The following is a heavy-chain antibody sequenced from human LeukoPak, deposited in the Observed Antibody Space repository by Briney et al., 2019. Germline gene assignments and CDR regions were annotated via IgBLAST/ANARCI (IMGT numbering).Heavy chain of an antibody. CDR3: ARGGSSGFYR. Sequence: SETLSLTCSVSGGSISGYYWSWIRQSAGKGLECIGRMSSNGNSNYNPSLKSRVTISVDTSKNQFSLKLSSVTAADAAVFYCARGGSSGFYRWGQGTLVTVSS. D-gene: IGHD1-26*01. CDR1: GGSISGYY. J-gene: IGHJ5*02. V-gene: IGHV4-4*07. CDR2: MSSNGNS.